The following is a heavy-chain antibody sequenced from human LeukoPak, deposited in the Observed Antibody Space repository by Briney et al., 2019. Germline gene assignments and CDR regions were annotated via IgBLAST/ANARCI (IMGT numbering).Heavy chain of an antibody. Sequence: GRCLRLSCGASGYTFNTYAMSWVRQARGKGLEWVSTISGSGFRTLYADSVKGRFTSSGDSSKNTVYLQMDSLRAGGTAVYYCAKHGGGAEYYHMDVWGQGTTVTVSS. V-gene: IGHV3-23*01. J-gene: IGHJ6*02. D-gene: IGHD1-14*01. CDR1: GYTFNTYA. CDR3: AKHGGGAEYYHMDV. CDR2: ISGSGFRT.